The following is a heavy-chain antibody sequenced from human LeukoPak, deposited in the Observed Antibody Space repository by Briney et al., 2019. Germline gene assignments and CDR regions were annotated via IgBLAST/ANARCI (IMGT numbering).Heavy chain of an antibody. CDR1: GYSISSGYY. J-gene: IGHJ4*02. CDR2: IYHSGST. Sequence: SETLSLTCTVSGYSISSGYYWGWIRQPPGKGLEWIGSIYHSGSTYYNPSLKSRVTISVDTSKNQFSLKLSSVTAADTAVYYCARFAQYIAVAGKGFDYWGQGTLVTVSS. CDR3: ARFAQYIAVAGKGFDY. D-gene: IGHD6-19*01. V-gene: IGHV4-38-2*02.